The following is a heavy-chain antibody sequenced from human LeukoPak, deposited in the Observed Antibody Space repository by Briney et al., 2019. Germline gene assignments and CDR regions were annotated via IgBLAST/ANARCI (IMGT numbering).Heavy chain of an antibody. CDR3: ARSRYYYDSSGYSRGAFDI. Sequence: SETLSLTCTVSGGSVSSGCYYWSWIRQPPGEGLEWYGYIYYRGSTNYNPTLKSRVTISVDTSKNQFSLKLSSVTAADTAVYYCARSRYYYDSSGYSRGAFDIWGQGTMVTVSS. CDR1: GGSVSSGCYY. D-gene: IGHD3-22*01. CDR2: IYYRGST. V-gene: IGHV4-61*01. J-gene: IGHJ3*02.